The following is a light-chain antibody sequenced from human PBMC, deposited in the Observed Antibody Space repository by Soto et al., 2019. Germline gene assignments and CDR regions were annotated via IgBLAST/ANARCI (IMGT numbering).Light chain of an antibody. V-gene: IGKV3-15*01. CDR2: DAS. CDR1: QSVSMN. CDR3: QQYNKWPPIT. J-gene: IGKJ5*01. Sequence: EIVMTQSPATLSVYPGERATLSCRASQSVSMNLAWYQQKLGQAPSLIIYDASNRAAGIPARFSGSGSGTEFTLTISSLQSEDFAVYYCQQYNKWPPITFGQGTRLEIK.